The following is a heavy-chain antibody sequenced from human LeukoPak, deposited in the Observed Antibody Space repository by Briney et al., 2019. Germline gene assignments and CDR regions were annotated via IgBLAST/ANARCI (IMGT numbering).Heavy chain of an antibody. CDR1: GGTFSSYA. Sequence: GASVKVSCKASGGTFSSYAISWVRQAPGQGLEWMGGIIPIFGTANYAQKFQGRVTITADESTSTADMELSSLRSEDTAVYYCARVGYDSGSHPRYYYDYWDQGTLVTVSS. CDR3: ARVGYDSGSHPRYYYDY. D-gene: IGHD3-10*01. V-gene: IGHV1-69*13. J-gene: IGHJ4*02. CDR2: IIPIFGTA.